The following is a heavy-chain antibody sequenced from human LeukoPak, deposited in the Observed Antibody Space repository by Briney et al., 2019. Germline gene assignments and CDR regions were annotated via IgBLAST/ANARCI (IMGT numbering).Heavy chain of an antibody. CDR1: GGSFSAYY. CDR2: INHSGST. CDR3: ARGNACTRTSCYRNNYNYYMDV. D-gene: IGHD2-2*02. Sequence: SETLSLTCAVYGGSFSAYYWSWIRQPPGRGLEWIGEINHSGSTNYNPSLKSRVTISEDTSKNQFSLKVSSVTAADTAVCFCARGNACTRTSCYRNNYNYYMDVWGKGTTVTVSS. V-gene: IGHV4-34*01. J-gene: IGHJ6*03.